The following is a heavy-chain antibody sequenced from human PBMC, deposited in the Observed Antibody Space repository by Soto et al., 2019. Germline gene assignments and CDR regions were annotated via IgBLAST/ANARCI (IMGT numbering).Heavy chain of an antibody. J-gene: IGHJ4*02. Sequence: GGSLRLSCAASGFTVGSIYMSWVRQAPGKGLEWVSVIYSGGSTYYADSVKGRFTISRDNSKNTLYLQMNSLRAEDTAVYYCARVIVRTSYYDSSGYYFNYWGQGTLVTISS. CDR2: IYSGGST. CDR3: ARVIVRTSYYDSSGYYFNY. V-gene: IGHV3-66*01. CDR1: GFTVGSIY. D-gene: IGHD3-22*01.